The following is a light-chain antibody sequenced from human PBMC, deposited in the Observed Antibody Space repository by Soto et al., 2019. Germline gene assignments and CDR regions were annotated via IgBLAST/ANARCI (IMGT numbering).Light chain of an antibody. Sequence: QSVLTQPPSASGSPGQSVTISCTGTSSDVGGYNYVSWYQQHPGKAPKLMIYEVTKRPSGVPDRFSGSKSGNTASLTVTGLQDEDEADYYCNSYADSNNLVFGGGTKLTVL. J-gene: IGLJ2*01. CDR2: EVT. CDR1: SSDVGGYNY. CDR3: NSYADSNNLV. V-gene: IGLV2-8*01.